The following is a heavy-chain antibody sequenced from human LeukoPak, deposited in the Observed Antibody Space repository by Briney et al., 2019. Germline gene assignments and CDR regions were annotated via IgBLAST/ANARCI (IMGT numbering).Heavy chain of an antibody. CDR2: IWSDGNSQ. CDR1: GVSLSSHG. J-gene: IGHJ4*02. V-gene: IGHV3-30*02. Sequence: GGSLRLSCVASGVSLSSHGMHWFRQAPGKGLEWITYIWSDGNSQFYADSMKGRYTVSRDNSKNTVYLQINSLRVEDTAVYYCAKGRYDSSGFNWAAWGQGTLVTISS. CDR3: AKGRYDSSGFNWAA. D-gene: IGHD3-22*01.